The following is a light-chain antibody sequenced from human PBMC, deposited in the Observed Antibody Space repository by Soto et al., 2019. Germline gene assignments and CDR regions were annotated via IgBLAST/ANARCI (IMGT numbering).Light chain of an antibody. CDR2: GLS. CDR1: QRITT. Sequence: EIVVTQSPATLSLSPWERATLSCRASQRITTVAGYQQKPGQAPRLLIYGLSIRAPGVPARFSVSGSGTEFTLTISSLQSEDFAVYFCQQYYDWPTFGQGTKVDIK. V-gene: IGKV3-15*01. J-gene: IGKJ1*01. CDR3: QQYYDWPT.